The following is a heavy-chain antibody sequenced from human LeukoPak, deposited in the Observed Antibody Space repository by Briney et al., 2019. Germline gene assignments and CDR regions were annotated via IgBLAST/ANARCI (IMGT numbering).Heavy chain of an antibody. CDR2: IKQDGSEK. CDR3: ARDPNKNLIAVADSGY. V-gene: IGHV3-7*01. Sequence: GGSLRLSCAASGFTFSSYWMSWVRQAPGKGPEWVANIKQDGSEKYYVDSVKGRFTISRDNAKNSLYLQMNSLRAEDTAVYYCARDPNKNLIAVADSGYWGQGTLVTVSS. J-gene: IGHJ4*02. CDR1: GFTFSSYW. D-gene: IGHD6-19*01.